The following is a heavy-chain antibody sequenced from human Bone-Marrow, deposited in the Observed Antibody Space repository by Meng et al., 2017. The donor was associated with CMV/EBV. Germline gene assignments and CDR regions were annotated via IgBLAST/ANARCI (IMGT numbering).Heavy chain of an antibody. D-gene: IGHD2/OR15-2a*01. J-gene: IGHJ6*02. Sequence: SVKVSCKASGYTFTSYGISWVRQAPGQGLEWMGWIIPIFGTANYAQKFQGRVTITTDESTSTAYMELSSLRSEDTAVYYCARFGLNTHYYGMDVWGQGTTVTVSS. V-gene: IGHV1-69*05. CDR1: GYTFTSYG. CDR3: ARFGLNTHYYGMDV. CDR2: IIPIFGTA.